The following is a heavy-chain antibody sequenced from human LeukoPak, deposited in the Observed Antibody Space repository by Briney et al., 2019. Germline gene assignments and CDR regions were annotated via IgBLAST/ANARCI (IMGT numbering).Heavy chain of an antibody. J-gene: IGHJ4*02. D-gene: IGHD1-26*01. V-gene: IGHV3-21*01. Sequence: GGSLRLSCAASGFTFSSYSMNWVRQAPGKGLEWVSSISSSSSYIYYADSVKGRFTISRDNAKNSLYLQMNSLRAEDTAVYYCASIVGATGGDFDYWGQGTLVTVSS. CDR1: GFTFSSYS. CDR2: ISSSSSYI. CDR3: ASIVGATGGDFDY.